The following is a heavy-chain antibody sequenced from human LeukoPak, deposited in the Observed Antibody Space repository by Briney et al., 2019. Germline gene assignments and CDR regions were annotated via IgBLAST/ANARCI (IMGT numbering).Heavy chain of an antibody. CDR2: ISGSGGST. D-gene: IGHD3-22*01. V-gene: IGHV3-23*01. Sequence: VQPGGSLSLSCAASGFTFSSYAMSWVRQAPGKGLEWVSAISGSGGSTYYADSVKGRFTISRDNSKNTLYLQMNSLRAEDTAVYYCAKGYDSSGYYTDSFDIWGQGTMVTVSS. CDR3: AKGYDSSGYYTDSFDI. CDR1: GFTFSSYA. J-gene: IGHJ3*02.